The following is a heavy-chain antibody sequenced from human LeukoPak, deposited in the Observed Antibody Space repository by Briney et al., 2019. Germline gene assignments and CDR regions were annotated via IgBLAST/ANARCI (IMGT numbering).Heavy chain of an antibody. CDR3: ARGRSWYGDSYFDY. CDR1: GGCFSGYY. Sequence: SETLSLTCAVYGGCFSGYYWRWIRQPPGKGLEWIGEINHSESTNYNPSLKSPITKSVDTSKNQFTLKLSSVAAADPAVYYCARGRSWYGDSYFDYWGQGTLVTVSS. D-gene: IGHD4-17*01. V-gene: IGHV4-34*01. CDR2: INHSEST. J-gene: IGHJ4*02.